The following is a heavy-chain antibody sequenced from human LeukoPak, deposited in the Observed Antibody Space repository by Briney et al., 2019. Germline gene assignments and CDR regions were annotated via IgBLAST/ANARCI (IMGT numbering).Heavy chain of an antibody. Sequence: GGSLRLSCAASGFTFSTYAMSWVRQAPGKGLEWVSAIGDTTYYADSVKGRFTISRDNSKNTLHLQMNNLRAEDAAIYYCAKAYAFVGANYFDYWGQGTLVTVSS. J-gene: IGHJ4*02. V-gene: IGHV3-23*01. CDR1: GFTFSTYA. CDR2: IGDTT. D-gene: IGHD1-26*01. CDR3: AKAYAFVGANYFDY.